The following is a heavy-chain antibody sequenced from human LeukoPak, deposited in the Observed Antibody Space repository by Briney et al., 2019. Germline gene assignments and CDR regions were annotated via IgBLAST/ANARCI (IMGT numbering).Heavy chain of an antibody. Sequence: PSETLSLTCTVSGGSISSYYWSWIRQPPGKGLEWIGYIYYSGSTNYNPPLKSRVTISVDTSKNQFSLKLSSVTAADTAVYYCARVALYRFFDYYYYYMDVWGKGTTVTVSS. J-gene: IGHJ6*03. CDR2: IYYSGST. CDR1: GGSISSYY. V-gene: IGHV4-59*01. D-gene: IGHD3-3*01. CDR3: ARVALYRFFDYYYYYMDV.